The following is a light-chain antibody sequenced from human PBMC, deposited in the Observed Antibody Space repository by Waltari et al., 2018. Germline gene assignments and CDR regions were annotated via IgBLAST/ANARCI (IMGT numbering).Light chain of an antibody. CDR3: QQYYSYPRT. J-gene: IGKJ1*01. V-gene: IGKV1-8*01. CDR1: QGISSY. Sequence: AIRMTQSPSSLSASTGDRVTITRRASQGISSYLAWYQQKPGKAPKLLIYAASTLQNWVPSRFSGGGSGTDFTLTISCLQSEDFATYYCQQYYSYPRTFGQGTKVEIK. CDR2: AAS.